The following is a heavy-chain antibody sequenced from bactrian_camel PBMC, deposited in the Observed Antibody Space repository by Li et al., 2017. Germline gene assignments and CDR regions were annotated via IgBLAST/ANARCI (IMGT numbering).Heavy chain of an antibody. D-gene: IGHD3*01. CDR2: IHSGGGKT. V-gene: IGHV3S40*01. J-gene: IGHJ4*01. Sequence: VQLVESGGGLVQPGGSLRLSCAASGFTFSSYDMSWVRQAPGKGLEWVSAIHSGGGKTYYADPVKGRFTISRGNARDTLYLQMESLKREDTAVYYCAATAGGWLDSTLFQAATYPYWGQGTQVTVS. CDR1: GFTFSSYD. CDR3: AATAGGWLDSTLFQAATYPY.